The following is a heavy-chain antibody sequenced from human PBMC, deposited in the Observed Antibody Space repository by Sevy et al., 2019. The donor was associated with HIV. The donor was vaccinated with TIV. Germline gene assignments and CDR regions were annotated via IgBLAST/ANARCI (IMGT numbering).Heavy chain of an antibody. CDR2: IKTKTYGGTT. J-gene: IGHJ4*02. Sequence: GGSLRLSCTASGFTFSAYAMSWVRQAPGKGLEWVGFIKTKTYGGTTEYAASVKGSFIISRDVSKNIAYLQMNSLKTEDTAVNYCTWDVYGGCWFYFDYWGQGTLVTVSS. CDR1: GFTFSAYA. V-gene: IGHV3-49*04. CDR3: TWDVYGGCWFYFDY. D-gene: IGHD3-16*01.